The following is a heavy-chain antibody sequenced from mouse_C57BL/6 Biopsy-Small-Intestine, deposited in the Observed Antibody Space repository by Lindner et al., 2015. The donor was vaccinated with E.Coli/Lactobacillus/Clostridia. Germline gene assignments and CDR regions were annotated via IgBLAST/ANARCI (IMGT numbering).Heavy chain of an antibody. CDR1: GYTFTRYY. D-gene: IGHD1-1*01. J-gene: IGHJ4*01. CDR2: INPSGGNT. Sequence: SVKVSCKASGYTFTRYYVHWVRQAPGQGLEWMGIINPSGGNTTYAQQSQGRVTMTRDTSTSTVYMELSSLRSEDTAVYYCARRYCSGTSCAFDYWGQGTLVTVSS. CDR3: ARRYCSGTSCAFDY. V-gene: IGHV1-64*01.